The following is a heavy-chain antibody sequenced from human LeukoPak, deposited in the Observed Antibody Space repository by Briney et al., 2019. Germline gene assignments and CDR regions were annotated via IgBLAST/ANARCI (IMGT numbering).Heavy chain of an antibody. CDR2: IHYTGTT. CDR1: GSSISDYY. CDR3: AKFGAYCFDY. V-gene: IGHV4-59*01. J-gene: IGHJ4*02. D-gene: IGHD1-26*01. Sequence: SETLSLTCTVSGSSISDYYSSWIRQPPGKGLECIGYIHYTGTTHYNPSLKSRLTIAVDTSKNQFSLKLTSVTAADTAVYYCAKFGAYCFDYWGQGTLVTVSS.